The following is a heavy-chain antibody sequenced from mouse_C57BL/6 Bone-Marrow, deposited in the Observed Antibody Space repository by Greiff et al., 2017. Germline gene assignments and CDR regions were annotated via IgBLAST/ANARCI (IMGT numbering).Heavy chain of an antibody. CDR1: GYTFTSYW. J-gene: IGHJ2*01. D-gene: IGHD1-1*01. Sequence: QVQLKESGAELVKPGASVKLSCKASGYTFTSYWMHWVKQRPGQGLEWIGMIHPNSGSTNYNEKFKSKATLTVDKSSSTAYMQLSSLTSEDSAVYYCARSGITTVVSFDYWGQGTTLTVSS. V-gene: IGHV1-64*01. CDR2: IHPNSGST. CDR3: ARSGITTVVSFDY.